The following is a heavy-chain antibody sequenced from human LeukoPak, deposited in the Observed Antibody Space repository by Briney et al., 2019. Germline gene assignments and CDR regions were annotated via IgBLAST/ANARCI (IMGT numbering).Heavy chain of an antibody. Sequence: SETLSLTCTVSGGSISSGGYYWSWIRQPPGKGLEWIGYIYHSGSTYYNPSLKSRVTISVDRSKNQFSLKLSSVTAADTAVYYCARLRVGATRNWFDPWGQGTLVTVSS. CDR1: GGSISSGGYY. V-gene: IGHV4-30-2*01. CDR3: ARLRVGATRNWFDP. CDR2: IYHSGST. D-gene: IGHD1-26*01. J-gene: IGHJ5*02.